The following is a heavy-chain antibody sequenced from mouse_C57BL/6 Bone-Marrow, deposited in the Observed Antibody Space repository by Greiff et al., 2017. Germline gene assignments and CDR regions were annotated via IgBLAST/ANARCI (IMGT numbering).Heavy chain of an antibody. Sequence: VQLQQSGAELVRPGASVPLSCKASGYTFTDYEMHWVKQTPVHGLEWIGAIDPDTGDTAYNQKFKGKAILTADKSSSTAYMELRSLTSEDSAVYYCTRGGAMDYWGQGTSVTVSS. CDR3: TRGGAMDY. CDR1: GYTFTDYE. J-gene: IGHJ4*01. CDR2: IDPDTGDT. V-gene: IGHV1-15*01.